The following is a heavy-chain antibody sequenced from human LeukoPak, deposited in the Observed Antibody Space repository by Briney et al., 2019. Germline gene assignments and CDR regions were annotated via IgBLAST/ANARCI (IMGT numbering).Heavy chain of an antibody. CDR2: IIPIFGTA. Sequence: SVKVSCKASGGTFSSYAISWVQQAPGQGLEWMGGIIPIFGTANYAQKFQGRVTITADKSTSTAYMELSSLRSEGTAVYYCAKGGAMIVGLPFDYWGQGTLVTVSS. CDR3: AKGGAMIVGLPFDY. D-gene: IGHD3-22*01. V-gene: IGHV1-69*06. J-gene: IGHJ4*02. CDR1: GGTFSSYA.